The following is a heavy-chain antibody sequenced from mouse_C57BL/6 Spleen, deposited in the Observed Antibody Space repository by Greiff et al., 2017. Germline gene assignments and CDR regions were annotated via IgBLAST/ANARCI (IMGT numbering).Heavy chain of an antibody. CDR3: ARGPNYGSRWGYFDV. CDR2: IDPEDGET. Sequence: EVKLMESGAELVKPGASVKLSCTASGFNIKDYYMHWVKQRTEQGLEWIGRIDPEDGETKYARTFQGQATMTADTSSNTAYLQLSSLTSEDTAVYYCARGPNYGSRWGYFDVGGTGTTVTVSS. CDR1: GFNIKDYY. V-gene: IGHV14-2*01. J-gene: IGHJ1*03. D-gene: IGHD1-1*01.